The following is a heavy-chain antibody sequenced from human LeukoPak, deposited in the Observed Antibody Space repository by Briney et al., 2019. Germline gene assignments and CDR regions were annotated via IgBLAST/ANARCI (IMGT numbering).Heavy chain of an antibody. Sequence: SQTLSLTCAISGDSVSSNSAAWNWIRQSPSRGLEWLGRTYYRSKWYYDYAVAAKSRISINPDTSRNQFSLQLSSVTPEDTAVYYCARDPVGGSTIFDYWGQGTLVTVSS. CDR1: GDSVSSNSAA. CDR2: TYYRSKWYY. V-gene: IGHV6-1*01. CDR3: ARDPVGGSTIFDY. D-gene: IGHD1-26*01. J-gene: IGHJ4*02.